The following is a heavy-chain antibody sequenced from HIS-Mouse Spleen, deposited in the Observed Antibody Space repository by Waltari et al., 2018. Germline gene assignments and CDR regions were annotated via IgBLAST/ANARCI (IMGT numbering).Heavy chain of an antibody. Sequence: QVQLVESGGGVVQPGRSLILSCAASGFKFSRYAMHWVRQAQGKGLEWVAVISYDGSNKYYADSVKGRFTISRDNSKNTLYLQMNSLRAEDTAVYYRARRYSGYDLGYWGQGTLVTVSS. J-gene: IGHJ4*02. V-gene: IGHV3-30*04. D-gene: IGHD5-12*01. CDR2: ISYDGSNK. CDR3: ARRYSGYDLGY. CDR1: GFKFSRYA.